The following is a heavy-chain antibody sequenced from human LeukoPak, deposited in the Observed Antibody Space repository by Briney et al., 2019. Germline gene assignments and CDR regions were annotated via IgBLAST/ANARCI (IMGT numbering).Heavy chain of an antibody. CDR3: ARKAEYQLLIDY. Sequence: ASVKVSCKASGYTFTGSYMHWVRQAPGRGLEWMGWINPNSGGTNYAQKFQGRVTMTRDTSISTAYMELNRLRSDDTAVYYCARKAEYQLLIDYWGQGTLVTVSS. V-gene: IGHV1-2*02. J-gene: IGHJ4*02. CDR1: GYTFTGSY. CDR2: INPNSGGT. D-gene: IGHD2-2*01.